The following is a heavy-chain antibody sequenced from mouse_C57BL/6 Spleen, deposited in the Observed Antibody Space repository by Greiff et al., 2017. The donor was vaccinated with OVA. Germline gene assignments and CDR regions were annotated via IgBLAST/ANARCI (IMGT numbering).Heavy chain of an antibody. Sequence: QVQLQQPGAELVKPGASVKLSCKASGYNFTSYWMHWVKQRPGRGLEWIGRIDPNSGGTKYNEKFKSKATLTVDKPSSTAYMQLSSLTSEDSAVYYCAKDIDGNYPYWYFDVWGTGTTVTVSS. CDR3: AKDIDGNYPYWYFDV. J-gene: IGHJ1*03. V-gene: IGHV1-72*01. CDR1: GYNFTSYW. CDR2: IDPNSGGT. D-gene: IGHD2-1*01.